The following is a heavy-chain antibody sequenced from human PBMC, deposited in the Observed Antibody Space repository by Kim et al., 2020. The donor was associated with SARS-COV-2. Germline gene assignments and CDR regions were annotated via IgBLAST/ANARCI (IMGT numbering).Heavy chain of an antibody. CDR2: IYYTGTT. Sequence: SETLSLTCNVSGLSISTSIYYWAWVRQPPGKGLEWVGSIYYTGTTYYNPSLRSRVTISTDTSKTNFSLKLTSVTAADTAVYYCARPYYLGSGTKYYAMDVWGQGTTVTV. CDR3: ARPYYLGSGTKYYAMDV. D-gene: IGHD3-10*01. V-gene: IGHV4-39*02. CDR1: GLSISTSIYY. J-gene: IGHJ6*02.